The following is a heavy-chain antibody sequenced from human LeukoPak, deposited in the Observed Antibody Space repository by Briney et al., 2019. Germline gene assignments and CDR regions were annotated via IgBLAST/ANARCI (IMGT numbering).Heavy chain of an antibody. CDR1: GFTFSSYS. D-gene: IGHD2-2*01. CDR2: ISSSSSYI. J-gene: IGHJ3*02. V-gene: IGHV3-21*01. CDR3: ARDMPDAFDI. Sequence: GGSLRLSRAASGFTFSSYSMNWVRQAPGKGLEWVSSISSSSSYIYYADSVKGRFTISRDNAKNSLYLQMNSLRAEDTAVYYCARDMPDAFDIWGQGTMVTVSS.